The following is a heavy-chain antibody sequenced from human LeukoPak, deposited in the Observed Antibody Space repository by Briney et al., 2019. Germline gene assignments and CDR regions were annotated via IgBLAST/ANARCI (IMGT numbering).Heavy chain of an antibody. Sequence: PSDTLPLTCSVSGGSISSSDYYWGWIRQPPGKGLEWIGTIFYNGATKTNPSLSSRVTMSIDTSKNQFSLRLRSVTAADTAVYYCAREARFALPAVGSGDYWGQGTLVTVSS. CDR3: AREARFALPAVGSGDY. CDR2: IFYNGAT. J-gene: IGHJ4*02. D-gene: IGHD2-2*01. V-gene: IGHV4-39*07. CDR1: GGSISSSDYY.